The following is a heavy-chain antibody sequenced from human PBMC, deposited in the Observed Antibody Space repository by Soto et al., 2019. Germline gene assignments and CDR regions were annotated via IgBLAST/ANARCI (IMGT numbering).Heavy chain of an antibody. Sequence: GGFLRLCWAASGFNFRSYGVSWVRQAPGKGLEWVSVISGSDDSTYYADSVKGRFTISRDNSENTVYLQMHSLRAEDTAVYYCAKDKGKLYFDYWGQGTQVTVSS. CDR1: GFNFRSYG. V-gene: IGHV3-23*01. J-gene: IGHJ4*02. CDR3: AKDKGKLYFDY. CDR2: ISGSDDST.